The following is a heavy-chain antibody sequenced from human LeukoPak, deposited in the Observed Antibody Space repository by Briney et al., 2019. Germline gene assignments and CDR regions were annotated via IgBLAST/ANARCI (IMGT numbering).Heavy chain of an antibody. D-gene: IGHD3-10*01. CDR3: ARGRLDYYGSGSAGWFDP. J-gene: IGHJ5*02. CDR1: GGSFSGYY. V-gene: IGHV4-34*01. CDR2: INHSGST. Sequence: SETLSLTCAVYGGSFSGYYWSWIRQPPGKGLEWIGEINHSGSTNYNPSLKSRATISVDTSKNQFSLKLSSVTAADTAVYYCARGRLDYYGSGSAGWFDPWGQGTLVTVSS.